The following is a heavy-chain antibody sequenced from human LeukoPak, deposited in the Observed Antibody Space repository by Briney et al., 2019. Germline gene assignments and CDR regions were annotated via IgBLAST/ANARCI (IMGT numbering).Heavy chain of an antibody. V-gene: IGHV1-46*01. CDR2: ITPSGGST. CDR3: ARDNSVGDYAWWFDP. Sequence: GASVKLSCKVSGYTFTNYYMHWVRQAPGQGLEWLGLITPSGGSTWYAQKLQGRVTMTRDMSTSTDYMELSSLRSGDTAVYYCARDNSVGDYAWWFDPWGQGTLVTVSS. J-gene: IGHJ5*02. CDR1: GYTFTNYY. D-gene: IGHD1-26*01.